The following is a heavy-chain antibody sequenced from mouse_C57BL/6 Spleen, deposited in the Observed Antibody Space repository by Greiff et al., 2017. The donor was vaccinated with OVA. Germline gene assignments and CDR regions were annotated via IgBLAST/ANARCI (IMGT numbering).Heavy chain of an antibody. J-gene: IGHJ3*01. CDR3: TAYYYGSLAY. V-gene: IGHV14-4*01. D-gene: IGHD1-1*01. CDR1: GFNIKDYY. Sequence: VQLKESGAELVRPGASVKLSCTASGFNIKDYYMHWVKQRPEQGLEWIGWIDPENGDTEYASKFQGKATITADTSSNTAYLRLSSLTSEDTAVYYCTAYYYGSLAYWGQGTLVTVSA. CDR2: IDPENGDT.